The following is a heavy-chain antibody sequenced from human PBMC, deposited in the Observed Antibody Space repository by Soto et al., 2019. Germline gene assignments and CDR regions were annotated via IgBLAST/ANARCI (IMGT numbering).Heavy chain of an antibody. CDR1: GDTFSNYA. CDR2: IIPLYGTA. D-gene: IGHD2-15*01. J-gene: IGHJ5*02. Sequence: QVQLVQSGAEVKKPGSSVRVSCEASGDTFSNYAISWVRQAPGQGLEWLGGIIPLYGTATYAQKFQDRVTITADGSRSTAYMDLSSLRSEDTSVYYCARDLGGCSAGSCRYNWFDLWGQGTLVTVSS. V-gene: IGHV1-69*01. CDR3: ARDLGGCSAGSCRYNWFDL.